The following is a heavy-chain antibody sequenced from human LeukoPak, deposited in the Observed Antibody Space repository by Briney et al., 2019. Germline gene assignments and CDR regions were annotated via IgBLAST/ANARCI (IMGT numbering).Heavy chain of an antibody. J-gene: IGHJ4*02. V-gene: IGHV5-51*01. CDR1: GYTFTNYW. CDR3: ARPRVSGTSFDY. Sequence: GESPKISCKGSGYTFTNYWIGWVRQMPGKGLEWMGINYPDDSDTRYSSSFQGQVTISADKSINTAYLQWSSLKASDTAMYYCARPRVSGTSFDYWGQGTLVTVSS. CDR2: NYPDDSDT. D-gene: IGHD1-1*01.